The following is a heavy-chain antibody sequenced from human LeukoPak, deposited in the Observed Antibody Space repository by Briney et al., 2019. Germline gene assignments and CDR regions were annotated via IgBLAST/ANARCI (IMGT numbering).Heavy chain of an antibody. CDR1: GGSISSYY. J-gene: IGHJ4*02. CDR3: ARDRGYCSSGSCYHFLDY. D-gene: IGHD2-15*01. V-gene: IGHV4-59*01. CDR2: IYYSGST. Sequence: SETLSLTCTVSGGSISSYYWSWIRQPPGKGLEWIGYIYYSGSTNYNPSLKSRVTISVDTSKNQFSLKLSSVTAADTAVYYCARDRGYCSSGSCYHFLDYWGQGTLVTVSS.